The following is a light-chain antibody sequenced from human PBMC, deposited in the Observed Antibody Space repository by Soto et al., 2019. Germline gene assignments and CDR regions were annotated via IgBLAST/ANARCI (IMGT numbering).Light chain of an antibody. CDR2: GAS. Sequence: IVLTQSPGTLSLSPGERGALSCRASQSVSSNYVAWYQQKPGQAPRLLISGASTRATGIPARFSGSGSGTDFTLTISSLQSQDFAVYYCQQYNKWPRTFGQGTKVDIK. V-gene: IGKV3-15*01. CDR1: QSVSSN. J-gene: IGKJ1*01. CDR3: QQYNKWPRT.